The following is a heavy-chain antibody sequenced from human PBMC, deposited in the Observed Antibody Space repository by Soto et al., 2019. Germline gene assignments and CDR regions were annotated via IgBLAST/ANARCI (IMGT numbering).Heavy chain of an antibody. J-gene: IGHJ4*02. V-gene: IGHV4-31*03. D-gene: IGHD3-10*01. CDR1: GGSFSSAGFY. CDR3: GRGFYGSGGSQV. CDR2: VFDTTTP. Sequence: SETLSLTCSISGGSFSSAGFYWGWMRRVEGGGLEWIGHVFDTTTPRYSLPLRTRLTMSIDTYANLSYRKLGAVTAGDTAIYYCGRGFYGSGGSQVWGPGNLGT.